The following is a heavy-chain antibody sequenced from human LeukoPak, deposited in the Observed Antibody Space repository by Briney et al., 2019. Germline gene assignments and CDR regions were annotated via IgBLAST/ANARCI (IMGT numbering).Heavy chain of an antibody. CDR3: ARGLYGP. CDR2: IKPDGSDK. J-gene: IGHJ5*02. V-gene: IGHV3-7*04. CDR1: GFTFSTYW. D-gene: IGHD3-10*01. Sequence: AGGSLRLSCAAAGFTFSTYWMNWVRQAPGKGLEWVANIKPDGSDKYYVGSVKGRFTISRENAQNSLYLQMNSRRAQDTAVYYCARGLYGPWGQGTLVTVSS.